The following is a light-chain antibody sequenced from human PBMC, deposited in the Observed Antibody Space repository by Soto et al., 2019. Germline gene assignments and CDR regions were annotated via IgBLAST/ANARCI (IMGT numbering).Light chain of an antibody. CDR3: QHSNELPLP. J-gene: IGKJ4*01. Sequence: VRRQSPATLSVSPGERATLSCRASQSVSTNLAWYQQKPGQGPRLLIFGASTRAIGIPARFSGSGSGTDFTLTISSLQSEDFTVYYCQHSNELPLPFGGRTK. CDR1: QSVSTN. CDR2: GAS. V-gene: IGKV3-15*01.